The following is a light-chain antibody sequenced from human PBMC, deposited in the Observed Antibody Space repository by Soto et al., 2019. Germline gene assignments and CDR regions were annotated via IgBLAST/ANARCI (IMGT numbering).Light chain of an antibody. V-gene: IGKV3-15*01. Sequence: IVLTQSPATLSLSPWERATLSCRASQSVSSYLAWYQQKPGQAPRLLFYGASTRATGIPARFSGSGYETEFTLTISSLQSEDFAVYYCQQYNSWPLTFGGGTKVDIK. CDR3: QQYNSWPLT. J-gene: IGKJ4*01. CDR2: GAS. CDR1: QSVSSY.